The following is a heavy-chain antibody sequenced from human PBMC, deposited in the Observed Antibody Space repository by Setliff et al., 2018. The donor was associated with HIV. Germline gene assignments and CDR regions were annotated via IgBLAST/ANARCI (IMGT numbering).Heavy chain of an antibody. Sequence: LRLSCAASGFSFSTYGMHWVRQAPGKGLEWVAVIWHDGSNENYADSVKGRFTISRDNSKNTLYLQMSSLRVDDTAVYYCVKEAYSNTWNYYYYYIDVWGKGTTVTVSS. CDR2: IWHDGSNE. V-gene: IGHV3-30*18. D-gene: IGHD6-13*01. CDR1: GFSFSTYG. CDR3: VKEAYSNTWNYYYYYIDV. J-gene: IGHJ6*03.